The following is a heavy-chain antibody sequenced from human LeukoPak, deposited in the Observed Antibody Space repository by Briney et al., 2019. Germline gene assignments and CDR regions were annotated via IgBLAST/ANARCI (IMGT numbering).Heavy chain of an antibody. D-gene: IGHD3-10*02. Sequence: GGSLRLSCAASGFTFSSYWMTWVRQAPGKGLEWVSAISGSGGSTYYADSVKGRFTISRDNSKNTLYLQMNSLRAEDTAVYYCAKDLTRLFEWDYWGQGTLVTVSS. CDR1: GFTFSSYW. CDR3: AKDLTRLFEWDY. V-gene: IGHV3-23*01. J-gene: IGHJ4*02. CDR2: ISGSGGST.